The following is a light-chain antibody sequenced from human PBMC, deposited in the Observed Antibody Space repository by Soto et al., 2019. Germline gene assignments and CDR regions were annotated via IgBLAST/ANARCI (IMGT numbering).Light chain of an antibody. Sequence: DILMTQSPSSLSASVGDRVTITCRASQGINNYLASYQQKPGKVPQLLIYASSSLESGVPSRFSGTGSGTDFTLTISSLQPEDVASYFCQNYTSAPITFGQGTRLEIK. CDR3: QNYTSAPIT. CDR2: ASS. J-gene: IGKJ5*01. V-gene: IGKV1-27*01. CDR1: QGINNY.